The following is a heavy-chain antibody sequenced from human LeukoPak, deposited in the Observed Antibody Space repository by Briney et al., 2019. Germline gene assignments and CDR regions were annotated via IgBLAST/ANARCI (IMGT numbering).Heavy chain of an antibody. V-gene: IGHV3-23*01. CDR1: GFTFSTFP. J-gene: IGHJ6*03. CDR3: VKDPSQNYYHYMDV. CDR2: ISGRGGSI. Sequence: PGGSPRLSCAASGFTFSTFPMSWLRQAPGEGREWVSAISGRGGSIYYADSVKGRFTISRDNSQNTLYLQMNSLRAEDTALYYCVKDPSQNYYHYMDVWGKGTPVSVSS.